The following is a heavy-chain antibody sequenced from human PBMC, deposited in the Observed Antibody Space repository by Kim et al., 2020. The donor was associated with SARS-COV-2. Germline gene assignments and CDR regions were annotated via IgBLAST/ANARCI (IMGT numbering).Heavy chain of an antibody. D-gene: IGHD2-15*01. CDR1: GYTFTSYW. V-gene: IGHV5-51*01. Sequence: GESLKISCQGSGYTFTSYWIGCVRQMPGKGLEWMGIIYPGDSDTRYSPSFQGQVTISADKSISIAYLQWSSLKASDTAMYYCARLPLGYCSGGSCSPGGMDVWGQGTTVTVSS. CDR3: ARLPLGYCSGGSCSPGGMDV. CDR2: IYPGDSDT. J-gene: IGHJ6*02.